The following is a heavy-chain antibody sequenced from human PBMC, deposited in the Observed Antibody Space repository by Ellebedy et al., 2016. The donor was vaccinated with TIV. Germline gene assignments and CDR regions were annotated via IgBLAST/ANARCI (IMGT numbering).Heavy chain of an antibody. D-gene: IGHD3-10*01. CDR2: INPKSGDT. CDR3: ARDHRHYGSGIDN. V-gene: IGHV1-2*02. J-gene: IGHJ4*02. Sequence: ASVKVSCKASENTFTDYHIHWVRQAPGQRLEWMGWINPKSGDTNYGRKFQGRVTMTRNTSITTVYVEVKSLRSDDTAVYYCARDHRHYGSGIDNWGQGTLVTVS. CDR1: ENTFTDYH.